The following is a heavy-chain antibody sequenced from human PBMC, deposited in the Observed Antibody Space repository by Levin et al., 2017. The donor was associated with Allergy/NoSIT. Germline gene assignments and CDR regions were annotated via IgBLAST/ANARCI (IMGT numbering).Heavy chain of an antibody. Sequence: LRLSCTVSGGSISSGDYYWSWIRQPPGKGLEWIGYIYYSGSTYYNPSLKSRVTISVDTSKNQFSLKLSSVTAADTAVYYCASQRTYYYDSSGYYWVWFDPWGQGTLVTVSS. CDR1: GGSISSGDYY. V-gene: IGHV4-30-4*01. D-gene: IGHD3-22*01. CDR3: ASQRTYYYDSSGYYWVWFDP. J-gene: IGHJ5*02. CDR2: IYYSGST.